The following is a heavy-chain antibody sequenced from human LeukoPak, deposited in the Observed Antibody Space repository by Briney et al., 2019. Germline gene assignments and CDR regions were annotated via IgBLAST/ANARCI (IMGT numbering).Heavy chain of an antibody. V-gene: IGHV4-61*08. Sequence: SETLSLTCTVSGGSISSGAYYWSWIRQPPGKGLEWIGYIYYSGNTNYSPSLKSRVTMSVDTSKKQFSLKLSSVTAADTAVYYCARRMDPYSNYVLYFDYWGQGTLVTVSS. CDR2: IYYSGNT. J-gene: IGHJ4*02. CDR1: GGSISSGAYY. CDR3: ARRMDPYSNYVLYFDY. D-gene: IGHD4-11*01.